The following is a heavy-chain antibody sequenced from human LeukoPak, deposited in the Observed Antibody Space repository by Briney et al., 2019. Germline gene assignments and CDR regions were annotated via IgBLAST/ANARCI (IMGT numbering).Heavy chain of an antibody. CDR2: INPNNGGT. CDR1: GYILTGHH. D-gene: IGHD6-19*01. CDR3: ARALAVAANNWFDP. J-gene: IGHJ5*02. V-gene: IGHV1-2*04. Sequence: ASVKVSCKASGYILTGHHIHWVRQAPGQGLEWMGWINPNNGGTNYAQNFQGWVTMTRDTSISTAYMELSRLRSDDTAVYYCARALAVAANNWFDPWGQGTLVTVSS.